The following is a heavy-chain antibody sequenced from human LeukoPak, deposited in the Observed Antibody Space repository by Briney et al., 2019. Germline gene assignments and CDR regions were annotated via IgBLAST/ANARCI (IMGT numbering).Heavy chain of an antibody. J-gene: IGHJ4*02. Sequence: GGSLRLSCAASGFSVSTNYMSWVRQGPGKGLEWISVVYTGGSTYYADSVKGRFTISRDNAKNSLYLQMNSLRAEDTAVYYCAREEFEWELGYWGQGTLVTVSS. V-gene: IGHV3-53*01. CDR3: AREEFEWELGY. D-gene: IGHD1-26*01. CDR1: GFSVSTNY. CDR2: VYTGGST.